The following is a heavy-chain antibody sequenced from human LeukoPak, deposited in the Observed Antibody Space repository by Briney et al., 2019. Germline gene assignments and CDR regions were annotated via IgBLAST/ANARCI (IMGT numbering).Heavy chain of an antibody. V-gene: IGHV4-34*01. Sequence: PSETLSLTCAVYGGSFSGYYWSWIRQAPGKGLEWIGEINHSGSTNYNPSLKSRVTISVDTSKNQFSLKLSSVTAADTAVYYCARGCPWFDPWGQGTLVTVSS. J-gene: IGHJ5*02. CDR1: GGSFSGYY. CDR3: ARGCPWFDP. CDR2: INHSGST.